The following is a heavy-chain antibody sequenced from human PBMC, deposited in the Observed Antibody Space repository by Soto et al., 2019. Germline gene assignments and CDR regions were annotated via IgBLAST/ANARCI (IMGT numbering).Heavy chain of an antibody. D-gene: IGHD4-17*01. V-gene: IGHV1-69*04. Sequence: QVQLVQSGAEVKKPGSSVKVSCKASGATFSNHTISWVRQAPGQGLEWMGRIIPILGVANYAQKFQGRVTITADKSTSTAYMALSSLRSADTAVYYCARVAEMGTVTKDYYYYMDVWGTGTTVTVSS. J-gene: IGHJ6*03. CDR3: ARVAEMGTVTKDYYYYMDV. CDR2: IIPILGVA. CDR1: GATFSNHT.